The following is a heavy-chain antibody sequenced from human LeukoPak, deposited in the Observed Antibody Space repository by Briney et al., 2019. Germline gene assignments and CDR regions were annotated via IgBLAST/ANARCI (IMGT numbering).Heavy chain of an antibody. Sequence: VKVSCKVSGYTLTELSMHWVRQAPGKGLEWIGGFDPEDGETIYAQKFQGRVTMTEDTSTDTAYMELSSLGSEDTAVYYCATDPYSNYYFDYWGQGTLVTVSS. CDR2: FDPEDGET. V-gene: IGHV1-24*01. D-gene: IGHD4-11*01. CDR3: ATDPYSNYYFDY. J-gene: IGHJ4*02. CDR1: GYTLTELS.